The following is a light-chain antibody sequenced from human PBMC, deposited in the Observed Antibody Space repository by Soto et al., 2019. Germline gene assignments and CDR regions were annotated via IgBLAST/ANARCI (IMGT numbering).Light chain of an antibody. CDR2: EVS. CDR1: SNDFGGYNY. Sequence: QSVLTQPASVSGSPGQSITISCTGTSNDFGGYNYVSWYQHHPGKAPKLMIYEVSDRPSGVSNRFSGSKSGNTASLTISGLQAEDEADYYCSSYTGSNIRYVFGTGTKLTVL. J-gene: IGLJ1*01. V-gene: IGLV2-14*01. CDR3: SSYTGSNIRYV.